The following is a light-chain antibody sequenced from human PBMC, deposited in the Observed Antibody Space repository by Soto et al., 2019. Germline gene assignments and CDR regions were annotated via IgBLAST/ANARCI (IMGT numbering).Light chain of an antibody. J-gene: IGLJ1*01. CDR2: EVS. CDR1: SSDVGNYKY. Sequence: ALTQPASASGSPGQSITISCTGTSSDVGNYKYVSWYQQHPGKAPKLMIYEVSNRPSGVSNRFSGSKSGNTASLTISGLQAEDETDYYCFSYTSSGTYVFGTGTKVTVL. V-gene: IGLV2-14*01. CDR3: FSYTSSGTYV.